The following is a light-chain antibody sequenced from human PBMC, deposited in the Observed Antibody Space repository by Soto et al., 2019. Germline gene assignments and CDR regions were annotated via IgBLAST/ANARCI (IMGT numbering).Light chain of an antibody. J-gene: IGLJ2*01. CDR1: SSDVGGYNY. CDR2: EVS. V-gene: IGLV2-8*01. Sequence: QSVLTQPPSASGSPGQSVTISCTGTSSDVGGYNYVSWYQQHPGKAPKLMIYEVSKRPSGVPDRFSGSKSGNTASLTVSGLQAEDEADYYCSSYSSGSTLLLFGGGTKLTVL. CDR3: SSYSSGSTLLL.